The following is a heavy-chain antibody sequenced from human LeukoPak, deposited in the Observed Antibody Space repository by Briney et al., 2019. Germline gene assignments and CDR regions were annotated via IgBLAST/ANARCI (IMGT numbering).Heavy chain of an antibody. Sequence: SETLSLTCTVSGGSISSYYWSWIRQPPGKGLEWIGYIYNTGSTTYNPSLKSRVTMSVDTSKNQFSLKLSSVTAADTAVYYCARGGIAAAGTSDTPTDWFDPWGQGTLVTVSS. D-gene: IGHD6-13*01. CDR1: GGSISSYY. CDR2: IYNTGST. V-gene: IGHV4-59*12. J-gene: IGHJ5*02. CDR3: ARGGIAAAGTSDTPTDWFDP.